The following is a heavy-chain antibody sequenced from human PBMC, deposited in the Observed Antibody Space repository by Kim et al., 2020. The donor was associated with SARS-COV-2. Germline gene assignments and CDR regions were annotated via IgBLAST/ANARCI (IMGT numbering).Heavy chain of an antibody. CDR3: ARGYGDFPK. CDR2: T. V-gene: IGHV4-59*09. J-gene: IGHJ4*02. Sequence: TNYNPSLMSRVTISIDTSKSQFSLKLTSVTAADTAVYYCARGYGDFPKWGQGTLVTVSS. D-gene: IGHD4-17*01.